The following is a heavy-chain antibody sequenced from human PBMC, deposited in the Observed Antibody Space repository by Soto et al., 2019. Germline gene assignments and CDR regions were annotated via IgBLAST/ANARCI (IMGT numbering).Heavy chain of an antibody. Sequence: QVQLVESGGGVVQPGRSLRLSCAASGFTFNRYGIHWVRQAPGKGLEWVALITDDGSDKDYADSVKGRFTISRDNSKNTLYLQMNSLRPEDTAVYYCAKTLRFLELALHYYYGMDVWGQGTTVTVSS. J-gene: IGHJ6*02. CDR3: AKTLRFLELALHYYYGMDV. CDR2: ITDDGSDK. V-gene: IGHV3-30*18. D-gene: IGHD3-3*01. CDR1: GFTFNRYG.